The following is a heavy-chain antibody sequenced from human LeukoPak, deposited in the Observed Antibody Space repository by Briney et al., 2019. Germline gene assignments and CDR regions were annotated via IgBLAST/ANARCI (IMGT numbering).Heavy chain of an antibody. Sequence: ASVKVSCKASGYTFTSYGISWVRQAPGQGLEWMGWISAYNGNTNYAQKLQGRVTMTTDTSTSTAYMELRSLRSDDTAVYYCATLYYYGSGSYYNGFDYWGQGTLVTVSS. J-gene: IGHJ4*02. CDR2: ISAYNGNT. CDR3: ATLYYYGSGSYYNGFDY. D-gene: IGHD3-10*01. CDR1: GYTFTSYG. V-gene: IGHV1-18*01.